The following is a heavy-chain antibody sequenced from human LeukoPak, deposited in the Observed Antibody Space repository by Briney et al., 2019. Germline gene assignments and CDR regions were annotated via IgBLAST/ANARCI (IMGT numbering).Heavy chain of an antibody. D-gene: IGHD1-26*01. CDR3: ARESFQAFDI. CDR2: IYYIGIT. CDR1: GGSVSSYY. Sequence: SETLSLTCTVSGGSVSSYYWSWIRQPPGKGLEYIGYIYYIGITNCNPSLKSRVTISVDTSKNQFSLELSSVTAADTAIYYCARESFQAFDIWGQGTLVTVSS. V-gene: IGHV4-59*02. J-gene: IGHJ3*02.